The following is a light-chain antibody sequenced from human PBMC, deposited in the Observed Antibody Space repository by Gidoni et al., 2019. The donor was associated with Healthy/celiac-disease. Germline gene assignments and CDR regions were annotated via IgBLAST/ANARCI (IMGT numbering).Light chain of an antibody. Sequence: SVLPQPPSVSRAPVQRVTISCTGSSSNIGAGYDLHWYQQLPGTAPKLPIYGNTKRPAGVPDRFSGSKSGTSASLAITGLQAEDEADYYCQSYDSSLSGWVFGGGTKLTVL. J-gene: IGLJ2*01. CDR1: SSNIGAGYD. V-gene: IGLV1-40*01. CDR2: GNT. CDR3: QSYDSSLSGWV.